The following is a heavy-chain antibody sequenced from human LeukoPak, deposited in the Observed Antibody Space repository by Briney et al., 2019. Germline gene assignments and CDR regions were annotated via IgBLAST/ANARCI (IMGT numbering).Heavy chain of an antibody. Sequence: KPSEPLSLTCTVYGGSFSGYYWSWIRKPPGKGLECIGEINHSGSANYNPSLKSRVTISVDASKNQFSLKLSSVTAADTAVYYCARSQYCSSTSCYATYYYGMDVWGQGTTVTVSS. CDR3: ARSQYCSSTSCYATYYYGMDV. J-gene: IGHJ6*02. D-gene: IGHD2-2*01. CDR2: INHSGSA. CDR1: GGSFSGYY. V-gene: IGHV4-34*01.